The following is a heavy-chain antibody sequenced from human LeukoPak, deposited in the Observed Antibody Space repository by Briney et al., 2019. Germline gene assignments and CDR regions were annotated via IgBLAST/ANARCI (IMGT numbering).Heavy chain of an antibody. CDR3: AILVGYCSGGSCLSPFDY. CDR1: GGTFSSYA. Sequence: GASVNVSCKASGGTFSSYAISLVRQAPGPGLEWMGGIIPIFGTANYAQKFQGRVTITADESTSTAYMELSSLRSEDTAVYYCAILVGYCSGGSCLSPFDYWGQGTLVTVSS. V-gene: IGHV1-69*13. CDR2: IIPIFGTA. D-gene: IGHD2-15*01. J-gene: IGHJ4*02.